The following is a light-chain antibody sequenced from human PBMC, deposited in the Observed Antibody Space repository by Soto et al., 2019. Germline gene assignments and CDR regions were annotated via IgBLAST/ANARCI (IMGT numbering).Light chain of an antibody. V-gene: IGKV3-11*01. Sequence: EIVLTQSPATLSLSPGERATLSCRASQSVSAYVAWYQQKPGQAPRLLIYDASNRASDIPARFSGSGYGTDFTLTISSLEPEDFAVYYCQQRSNWLTFGGGTKVDNK. J-gene: IGKJ4*01. CDR2: DAS. CDR3: QQRSNWLT. CDR1: QSVSAY.